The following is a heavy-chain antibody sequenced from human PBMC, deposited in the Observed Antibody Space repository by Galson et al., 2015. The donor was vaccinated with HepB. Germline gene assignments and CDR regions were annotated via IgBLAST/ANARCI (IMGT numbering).Heavy chain of an antibody. D-gene: IGHD3-16*01. J-gene: IGHJ6*02. CDR2: TYYRSKWYN. CDR3: ARVRFVTPSRGMDV. V-gene: IGHV6-1*01. CDR1: GDSVSSNSAA. Sequence: CAISGDSVSSNSAAWNWIRQSPSRGLEWLGRTYYRSKWYNDYAVSVKSRITINPDTSKNQFSLKLSSVTAADTAVYYCARVRFVTPSRGMDVWGQGTTVTVSS.